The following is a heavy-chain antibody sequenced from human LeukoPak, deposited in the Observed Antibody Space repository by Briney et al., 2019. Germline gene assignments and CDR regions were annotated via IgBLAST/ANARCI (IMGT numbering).Heavy chain of an antibody. J-gene: IGHJ6*02. CDR3: VRDRFYGMDV. V-gene: IGHV3-74*01. CDR1: GFTFSSSW. Sequence: VGSLRLSCAASGFTFSSSWMHWVRQAPGQGLVWVSRINHDGSTTNYMDSVKGRFTISRDNAKNTVFLQMNSLRAEDTAVFYCVRDRFYGMDVWGQGTTVTVSS. CDR2: INHDGSTT.